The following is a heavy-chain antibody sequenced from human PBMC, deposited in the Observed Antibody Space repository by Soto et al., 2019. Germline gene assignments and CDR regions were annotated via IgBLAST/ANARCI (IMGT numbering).Heavy chain of an antibody. CDR3: ARVAIVLVVYAAFDY. V-gene: IGHV3-30-3*01. D-gene: IGHD2-8*01. Sequence: QVQLVESGGGVVQPGRSLRLSCAASGFIFSSYAMHWVRQAPGKGLEWVAVISYDGSNEYYADSVKGRFTISRDNCKSTLYLQMNSLRAEDTAVYYCARVAIVLVVYAAFDYWGQGTLVTVSS. J-gene: IGHJ4*02. CDR2: ISYDGSNE. CDR1: GFIFSSYA.